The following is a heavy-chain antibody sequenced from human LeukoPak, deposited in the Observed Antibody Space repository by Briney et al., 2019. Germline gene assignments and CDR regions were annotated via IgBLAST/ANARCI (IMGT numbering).Heavy chain of an antibody. CDR3: ARDREYYYGSGNYVAY. J-gene: IGHJ4*02. CDR1: GYTFTSYG. CDR2: ISAYNGNT. Sequence: ASVKVSCKASGYTFTSYGISWVRQAPGQGLEWMGWISAYNGNTNYAQKLQGRVTMTTDTSTSTAYIELRSLRSDDTAVYYCARDREYYYGSGNYVAYWGQGTLVTVSS. D-gene: IGHD3-10*01. V-gene: IGHV1-18*01.